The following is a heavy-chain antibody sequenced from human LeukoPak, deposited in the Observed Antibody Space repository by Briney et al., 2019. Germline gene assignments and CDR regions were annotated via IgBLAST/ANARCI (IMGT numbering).Heavy chain of an antibody. V-gene: IGHV3-23*01. CDR1: EFGFSSYW. CDR2: ISGSGGST. Sequence: GGSLRLSCADSEFGFSSYWMIWVRQAPGKGLEWVSAISGSGGSTYYADSVKGRFTISRDDSKSTVYLQMSSLRAEDAALYYCTREPINGDCQFDYWGQGTLVTVSS. CDR3: TREPINGDCQFDY. J-gene: IGHJ4*02. D-gene: IGHD2-21*02.